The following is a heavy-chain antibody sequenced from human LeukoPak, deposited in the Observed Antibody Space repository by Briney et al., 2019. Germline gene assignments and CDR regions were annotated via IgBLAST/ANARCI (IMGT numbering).Heavy chain of an antibody. CDR3: ARDLVTVTKGFDI. CDR1: GFTVSNNY. J-gene: IGHJ3*02. D-gene: IGHD4-17*01. V-gene: IGHV3-53*05. Sequence: AGGSLRLSCAASGFTVSNNYMSWVRQAPGEGLEWVSVIYSGGTIYYADSVKGRFTISRDNSKNTLYLQMNSPRGEDTAVYYCARDLVTVTKGFDIWGQGTMVSVSS. CDR2: IYSGGTI.